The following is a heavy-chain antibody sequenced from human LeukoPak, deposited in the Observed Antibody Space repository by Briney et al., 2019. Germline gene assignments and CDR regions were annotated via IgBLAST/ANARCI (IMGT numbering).Heavy chain of an antibody. CDR3: ARDPRDGYTYYFDY. Sequence: GGSLRLSCAASGFTFSSYGMHWVRRAPGKGLEWVAVIWYDGSNKYYADSVKGRFTISRDNSKNTLYLQMNSLRAEDTAVYYCARDPRDGYTYYFDYWGQGTLVTVSS. D-gene: IGHD5-24*01. J-gene: IGHJ4*02. CDR1: GFTFSSYG. V-gene: IGHV3-33*01. CDR2: IWYDGSNK.